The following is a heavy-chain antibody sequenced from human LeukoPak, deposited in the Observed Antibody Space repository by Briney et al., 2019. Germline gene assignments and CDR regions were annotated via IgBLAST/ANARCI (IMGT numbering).Heavy chain of an antibody. V-gene: IGHV1-46*01. Sequence: GASVKVSCKASGYSFTSHYMHWVRQAPGQGLEWLGLINPSGSTTLYAQKFQGRITMTRDMSTTTDYMELSSLRSDDTAVYYCARGPFPHIQLWFDDAFDIWGQGTMVTVSS. CDR2: INPSGSTT. CDR1: GYSFTSHY. D-gene: IGHD5-18*01. J-gene: IGHJ3*02. CDR3: ARGPFPHIQLWFDDAFDI.